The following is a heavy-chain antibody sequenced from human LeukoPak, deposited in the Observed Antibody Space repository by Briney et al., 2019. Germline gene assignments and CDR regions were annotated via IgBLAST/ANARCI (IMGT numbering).Heavy chain of an antibody. D-gene: IGHD2-2*01. CDR2: IIPILGIA. Sequence: GASVKVSCKASGGTFSSYAISWVRQAPGQGLEWMGRIIPILGIANYAQKFQGRVTITADKSTSTAYMELSSLRSEDTAVYYCESLYCSSSTSCYRYGMDVWGQGTTVTVSS. CDR1: GGTFSSYA. CDR3: ESLYCSSSTSCYRYGMDV. V-gene: IGHV1-69*04. J-gene: IGHJ6*02.